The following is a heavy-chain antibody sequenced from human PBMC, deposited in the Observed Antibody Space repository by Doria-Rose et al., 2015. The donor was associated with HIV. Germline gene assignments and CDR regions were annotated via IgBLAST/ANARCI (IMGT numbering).Heavy chain of an antibody. J-gene: IGHJ4*02. CDR2: TYIRGST. CDR3: ARTANWNDGRVDS. V-gene: IGHV4-61*02. D-gene: IGHD1-1*01. CDR1: GGSIGSGSYY. Sequence: QVQLQESGPGVAKPSQTLSLTCTVSGGSIGSGSYYWGWIRQPAGKGREWIGRTYIRGSTDYNPSLQSRVTISVDTSKNQFSLEVNSVTAADTAVYYCARTANWNDGRVDSWGQGTSVIVSS.